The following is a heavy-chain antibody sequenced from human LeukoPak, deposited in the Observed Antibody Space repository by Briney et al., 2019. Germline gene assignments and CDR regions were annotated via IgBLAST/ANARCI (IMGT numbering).Heavy chain of an antibody. V-gene: IGHV3-74*01. CDR3: TDLSTGDAFDI. CDR1: GFTFTKYW. Sequence: GGSLRLSCAASGFTFTKYWMHWVRQAPGKGPVWVARINSDGSSTSYADFVKGRFTISRDNAKNTLYLQMNSLRAEDTAVYYCTDLSTGDAFDIWGQGTMVTVSS. D-gene: IGHD1-1*01. CDR2: INSDGSST. J-gene: IGHJ3*02.